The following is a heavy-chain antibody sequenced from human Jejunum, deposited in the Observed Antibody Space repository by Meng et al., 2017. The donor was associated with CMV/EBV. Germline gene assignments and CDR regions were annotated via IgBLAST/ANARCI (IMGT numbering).Heavy chain of an antibody. CDR3: ARDYYYDRSYYFDY. V-gene: IGHV1-18*01. CDR1: GYAFTNYG. D-gene: IGHD3-22*01. CDR2: ISAYNGNT. Sequence: QVQLVQSGSDMTNPGATGKVSCKASGYAFTNYGISWVRPAPGQGLEWMGWISAYNGNTNYAQKLQGRVTMTTDTSTSTAYMEVRSLRSDDTAVYYCARDYYYDRSYYFDYWGQGALVTVSS. J-gene: IGHJ4*02.